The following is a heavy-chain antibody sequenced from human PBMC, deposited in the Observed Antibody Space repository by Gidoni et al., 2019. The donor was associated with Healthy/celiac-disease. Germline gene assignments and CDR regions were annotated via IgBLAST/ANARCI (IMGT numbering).Heavy chain of an antibody. Sequence: QVQLQESGPGLVKPSETLSLTCTVSGYSISSGYYWGWIRQPPGKGLEWIGSIYHSGSTYYNPSLKSRVTISVDTSKNQFSLKLSSVTAADTAVYYCARGGYSYGYWFDYWGQGTLVTVSS. J-gene: IGHJ4*02. CDR2: IYHSGST. CDR3: ARGGYSYGYWFDY. CDR1: GYSISSGYY. D-gene: IGHD5-18*01. V-gene: IGHV4-38-2*02.